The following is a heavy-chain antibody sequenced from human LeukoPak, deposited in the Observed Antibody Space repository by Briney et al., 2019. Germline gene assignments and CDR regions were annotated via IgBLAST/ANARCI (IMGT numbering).Heavy chain of an antibody. V-gene: IGHV3-7*01. D-gene: IGHD1-1*01. CDR1: GFAFSNSW. CDR2: INHEGGDI. Sequence: GGALRLSCAASGFAFSNSWMSWVRQAPGKGLEWVANINHEGGDIHYVDSVKGRFTISRDNAKDSLYLQMNSLRAEDTAVYYCATYINWVAGDVWGQGTTVTVSS. CDR3: ATYINWVAGDV. J-gene: IGHJ6*02.